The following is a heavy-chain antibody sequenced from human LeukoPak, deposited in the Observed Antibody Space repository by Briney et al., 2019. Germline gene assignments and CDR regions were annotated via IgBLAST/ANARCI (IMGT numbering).Heavy chain of an antibody. J-gene: IGHJ4*02. CDR2: IKEDGSDI. CDR3: ARDRGWLTFDY. Sequence: GGSLRLSCAASGFTFSSYWMTWVRQAPGKGLEFVANIKEDGSDIYYVDSVKGRFTISRDNAKNSLYLQMNGLRAEDTAVYYCARDRGWLTFDYWGQGTLVTVSS. D-gene: IGHD5-24*01. V-gene: IGHV3-7*01. CDR1: GFTFSSYW.